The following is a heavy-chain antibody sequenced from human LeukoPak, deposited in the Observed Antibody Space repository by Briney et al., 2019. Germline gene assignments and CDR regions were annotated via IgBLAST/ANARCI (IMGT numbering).Heavy chain of an antibody. Sequence: PSETLSLTCAVYGVSFSGDYWSWIRQPPGKGLEWIGEINHSGSTNYNPSLKSRVTISVDTSKNQFSLKLSSVTAADTAVYYCARGVGYYYDSSGYYHQVGFFDYWGQGTLVTVSS. V-gene: IGHV4-34*01. D-gene: IGHD3-22*01. J-gene: IGHJ4*02. CDR3: ARGVGYYYDSSGYYHQVGFFDY. CDR1: GVSFSGDY. CDR2: INHSGST.